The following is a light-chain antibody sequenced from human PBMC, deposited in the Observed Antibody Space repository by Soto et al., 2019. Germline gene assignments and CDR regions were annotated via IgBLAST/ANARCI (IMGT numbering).Light chain of an antibody. CDR3: SSYTTSNTRQIV. Sequence: QSALTQPASVSGSPGQSITISCTGTSSDVGGYNYVSWYQHHPGQAPKLMIYDVSNRPSGVSNRFSGSKSGNTASLPISGLQPEDEADYYCSSYTTSNTRQIVFGTGTKVTVL. J-gene: IGLJ1*01. CDR2: DVS. V-gene: IGLV2-14*03. CDR1: SSDVGGYNY.